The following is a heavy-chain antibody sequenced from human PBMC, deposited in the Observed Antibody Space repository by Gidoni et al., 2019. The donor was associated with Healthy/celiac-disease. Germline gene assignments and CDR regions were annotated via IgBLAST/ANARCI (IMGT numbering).Heavy chain of an antibody. D-gene: IGHD4-17*01. CDR1: GFTFSSYA. Sequence: EVQLLESGGGLVQPGGSLRLSCAASGFTFSSYAMSWVRQAPGKGLEWVSAISGSGGSTYYADSVKGRFTISRDNSKNTLYLQMNSLRAEDTAVYYCAKGGDDYGDYVSELYYYYYMDVWGKGTTVTVSS. CDR2: ISGSGGST. CDR3: AKGGDDYGDYVSELYYYYYMDV. V-gene: IGHV3-23*01. J-gene: IGHJ6*03.